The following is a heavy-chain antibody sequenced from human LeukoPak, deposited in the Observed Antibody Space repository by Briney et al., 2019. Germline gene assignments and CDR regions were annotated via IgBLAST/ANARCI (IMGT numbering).Heavy chain of an antibody. Sequence: SETLSLTCTVAGGSISSYYGSWIRQPPGNGLGWIGYIYYSGTTNYNPSLKSRVTISVDTSKNQFCLKLSSVTAADTAVYYCARGVYIAAAQYGYWGQGTLVTVSS. CDR1: GGSISSYY. V-gene: IGHV4-59*01. CDR3: ARGVYIAAAQYGY. D-gene: IGHD6-13*01. J-gene: IGHJ4*02. CDR2: IYYSGTT.